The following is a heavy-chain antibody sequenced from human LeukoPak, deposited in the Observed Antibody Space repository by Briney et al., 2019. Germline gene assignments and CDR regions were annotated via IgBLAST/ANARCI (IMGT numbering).Heavy chain of an antibody. D-gene: IGHD1/OR15-1a*01. CDR2: IYYSGST. Sequence: PSETLSLTCTVSGGSTSSSSYYWGWIRQPPGKGLEWIGSIYYSGSTYYNPSLKSRVTISVDTSKNQFSLKLSSVTAADTAVYYCARHRAHWDTYYFDYWGQGTLVTVSS. CDR1: GGSTSSSSYY. V-gene: IGHV4-39*01. CDR3: ARHRAHWDTYYFDY. J-gene: IGHJ4*02.